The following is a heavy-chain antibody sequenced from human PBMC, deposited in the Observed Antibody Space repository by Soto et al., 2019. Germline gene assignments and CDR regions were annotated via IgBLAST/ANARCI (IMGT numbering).Heavy chain of an antibody. J-gene: IGHJ4*02. CDR3: AGEKAAKANGPDD. CDR1: GGTFSSYA. CDR2: ISPLFGTA. Sequence: QVQLVQSGAEVTKPGSSVKVSCKASGGTFSSYAISWVRQAPGQGLEWMGGISPLFGTANYAQKFQGRVRITADESPSPAYREMSSTRSEETAVEYCAGEKAAKANGPDDWGQGSLVTVSS. D-gene: IGHD5-18*01. V-gene: IGHV1-69*12.